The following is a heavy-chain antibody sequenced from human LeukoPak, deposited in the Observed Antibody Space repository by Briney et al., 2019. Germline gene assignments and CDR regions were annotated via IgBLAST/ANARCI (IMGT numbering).Heavy chain of an antibody. D-gene: IGHD3-22*01. Sequence: SETLSLTCAVYGGSFSGYYWSWIRQPPGKGLEWIGEINHSGSTNYNPSLKSRLTISVDTSKNQFSLKLSSVTAADTAVYYCARGRTYYYDSSGYYYNFDYWGQGTLVTVSS. CDR3: ARGRTYYYDSSGYYYNFDY. J-gene: IGHJ4*02. CDR2: INHSGST. CDR1: GGSFSGYY. V-gene: IGHV4-34*01.